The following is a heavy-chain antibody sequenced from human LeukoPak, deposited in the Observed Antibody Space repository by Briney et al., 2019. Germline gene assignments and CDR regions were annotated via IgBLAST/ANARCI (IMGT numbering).Heavy chain of an antibody. Sequence: PSETLSLTCTVSGGSIGGDYWTWIRQPPGKGLQYIGYIYHTGATNYNPSLKSRVTMSVDTSKNQFSLKLNSVTAADTAVYYCARGGYSSSFGRYFDLWGRGTLVTVSS. CDR3: ARGGYSSSFGRYFDL. CDR1: GGSIGGDY. J-gene: IGHJ2*01. D-gene: IGHD6-6*01. V-gene: IGHV4-59*08. CDR2: IYHTGAT.